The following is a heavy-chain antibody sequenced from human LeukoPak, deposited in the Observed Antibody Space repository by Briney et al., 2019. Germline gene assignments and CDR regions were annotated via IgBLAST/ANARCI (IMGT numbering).Heavy chain of an antibody. CDR3: ARSGYTTIWPPESDY. V-gene: IGHV3-21*01. Sequence: GGSLRLSCAASGFTFSTYSMNWVRQAPGKGLEWVSSISATGSYTYYADSVKGRFTISRDSAKSSLYLQMSSLRAEDTAVYYCARSGYTTIWPPESDYWGQGTLVTVSS. CDR2: ISATGSYT. CDR1: GFTFSTYS. D-gene: IGHD6-13*01. J-gene: IGHJ4*02.